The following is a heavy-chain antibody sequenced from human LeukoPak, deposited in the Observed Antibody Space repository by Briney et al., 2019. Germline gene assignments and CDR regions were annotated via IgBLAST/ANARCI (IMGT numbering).Heavy chain of an antibody. CDR3: ARSLSVAGKTPTGD. D-gene: IGHD6-19*01. J-gene: IGHJ4*02. CDR1: GFTFSSYS. Sequence: PGGSLRLSCAASGFTFSSYSMNWVRQAPGKGLEWVSSISSSSSYIYYADSVKGRFTISRDNAKNSLYLQMNSLRAEDTAVYYCARSLSVAGKTPTGDWGQGTLVTVSS. V-gene: IGHV3-21*01. CDR2: ISSSSSYI.